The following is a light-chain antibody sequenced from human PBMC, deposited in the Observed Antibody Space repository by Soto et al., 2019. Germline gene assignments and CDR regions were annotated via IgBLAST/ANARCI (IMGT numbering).Light chain of an antibody. CDR3: QQYDISPRT. Sequence: EIVLTQSPGTLSLSPGERATLSCRASQSVKRNYLAWYQQKPGQAPRVLIYGVFSRATGIPDRFSGSGSGTDLTITISRLEPEDSEVYYGQQYDISPRTFGQGTKVDIK. V-gene: IGKV3-20*01. CDR2: GVF. J-gene: IGKJ1*01. CDR1: QSVKRNY.